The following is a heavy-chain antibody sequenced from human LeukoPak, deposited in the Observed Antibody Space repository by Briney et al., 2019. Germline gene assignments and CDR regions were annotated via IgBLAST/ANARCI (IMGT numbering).Heavy chain of an antibody. CDR1: GYTFTGYY. V-gene: IGHV1-2*02. D-gene: IGHD6-6*01. CDR2: INPNSGGT. CDR3: ARDRGLEYSSSEFDY. J-gene: IGHJ4*02. Sequence: GASVKVSCKASGYTFTGYYMHWVRQAPGQGLEWMGWINPNSGGTNYAQKFQGRVTMTRDTSISTAYMELSRLRSDDTAVYYCARDRGLEYSSSEFDYWGQGTLVTVPS.